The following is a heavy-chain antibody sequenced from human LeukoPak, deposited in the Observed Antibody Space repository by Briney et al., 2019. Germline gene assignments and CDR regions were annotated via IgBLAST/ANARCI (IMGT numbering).Heavy chain of an antibody. CDR2: ICTSGST. Sequence: SEPLSLTCSVWGGSISSGSYFGRSVPRPAAKGLEWIGRICTSGSTNYHPALKSRLSISVDTSKNQFSLKLSSVTAAETAVYYCARDTCSSTSCYSDYGGQGTLVTVSS. V-gene: IGHV4-61*02. J-gene: IGHJ4*02. D-gene: IGHD2-2*02. CDR1: GGSISSGSYF. CDR3: ARDTCSSTSCYSDY.